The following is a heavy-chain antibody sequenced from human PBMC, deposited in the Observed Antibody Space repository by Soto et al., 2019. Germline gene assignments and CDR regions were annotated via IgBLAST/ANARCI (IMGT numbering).Heavy chain of an antibody. Sequence: PSETLSLTCAVYGGSLSGGSFSAYYWSWIRQPPGKGLGWIGEIDHSGRTKYNPSLKSRVTLSVDTSKNQFSLILSSVTAADTAVYYCARYDCTTGVCNFDYWGQGSLVTVSS. CDR1: GGSLSGGSFSAYY. J-gene: IGHJ4*02. CDR2: IDHSGRT. V-gene: IGHV4-34*01. CDR3: ARYDCTTGVCNFDY. D-gene: IGHD2-8*01.